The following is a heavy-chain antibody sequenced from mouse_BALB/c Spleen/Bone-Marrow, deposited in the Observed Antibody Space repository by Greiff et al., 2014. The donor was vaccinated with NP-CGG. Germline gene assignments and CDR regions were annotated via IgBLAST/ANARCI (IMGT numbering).Heavy chain of an antibody. D-gene: IGHD2-1*01. CDR2: IYPGDGDT. Sequence: QVQLKESGAELVRPGSSVKISCKASGYAFSDYWMNWVKQRPGQGLEWIGQIYPGDGDTNYIGKFKGKATLTADKSSSTAYMQLGSLTSEDSAVYFCARETYGNAWFAYWGQGTLVTVSA. CDR3: ARETYGNAWFAY. V-gene: IGHV1-80*01. J-gene: IGHJ3*01. CDR1: GYAFSDYW.